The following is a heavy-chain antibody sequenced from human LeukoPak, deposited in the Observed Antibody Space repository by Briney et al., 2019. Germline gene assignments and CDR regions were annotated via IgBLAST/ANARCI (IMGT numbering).Heavy chain of an antibody. V-gene: IGHV1-2*02. Sequence: GASVKVSCKASGYTFTGYYMHWVRQAPGQGLEWMGWINPNSGGTSYAQKFQGRVTMTRDTSTSTVYMELSSLRSEDTAVYYCARESGAWAWGQGTLVTVSS. CDR3: ARESGAWA. CDR1: GYTFTGYY. CDR2: INPNSGGT. D-gene: IGHD1-26*01. J-gene: IGHJ5*02.